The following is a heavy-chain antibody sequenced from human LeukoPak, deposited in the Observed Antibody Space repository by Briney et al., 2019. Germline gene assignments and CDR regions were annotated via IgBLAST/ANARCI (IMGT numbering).Heavy chain of an antibody. J-gene: IGHJ4*02. D-gene: IGHD4-11*01. Sequence: PGGSLRLSCEASGFIFNHYALHWVRQAPRKGLEWVAVIWSDGTNRYYADSVKGRFSIFRDDSQKRVFLQMNSLRAEDTAVYYCVRDAQRGFDYSNSLQYWGQGALVTVSS. CDR1: GFIFNHYA. CDR2: IWSDGTNR. CDR3: VRDAQRGFDYSNSLQY. V-gene: IGHV3-33*01.